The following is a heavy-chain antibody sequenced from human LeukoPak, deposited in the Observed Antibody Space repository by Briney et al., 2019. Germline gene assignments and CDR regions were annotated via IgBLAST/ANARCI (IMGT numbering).Heavy chain of an antibody. Sequence: GESLKISCKGSGYRFTSYWIGWVRQLPGKGLEWMGIFYPGDSDTRYSPSFQGQVTISADKSISTAYLQWSSLKASDTAMYYCARQDLYYDSSGYYYEYWGQGTLVTVSS. V-gene: IGHV5-51*01. CDR2: FYPGDSDT. J-gene: IGHJ4*02. CDR3: ARQDLYYDSSGYYYEY. CDR1: GYRFTSYW. D-gene: IGHD3-22*01.